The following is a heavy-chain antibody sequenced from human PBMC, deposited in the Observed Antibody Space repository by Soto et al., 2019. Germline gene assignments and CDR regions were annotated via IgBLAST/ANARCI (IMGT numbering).Heavy chain of an antibody. CDR2: IAPYNGVT. CDR3: SAGITLVRGVMSYGMDV. D-gene: IGHD3-10*01. V-gene: IGHV1-18*01. J-gene: IGHJ6*02. Sequence: WVRQSPGQGLEWMGWIAPYNGVTNYAQSFQDRFTMTTDTSTRTGYMELRRLRYDDTAVYYCSAGITLVRGVMSYGMDVWCQGTTVTVSS.